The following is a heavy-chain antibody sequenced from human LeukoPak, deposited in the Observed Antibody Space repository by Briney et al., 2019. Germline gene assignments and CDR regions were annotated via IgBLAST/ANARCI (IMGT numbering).Heavy chain of an antibody. CDR3: ASNIVVVPAAIRDI. CDR2: IRYDGSNK. D-gene: IGHD2-2*02. Sequence: GSLRLSCAASGFIFSSYGMHWVRQAPGKGLEWVAFIRYDGSNKYYADSVKGRFTISRDNSKNTLYLQMNSLRAEDTAVYYCASNIVVVPAAIRDIWGQGTMVTVSS. CDR1: GFIFSSYG. J-gene: IGHJ3*02. V-gene: IGHV3-30*02.